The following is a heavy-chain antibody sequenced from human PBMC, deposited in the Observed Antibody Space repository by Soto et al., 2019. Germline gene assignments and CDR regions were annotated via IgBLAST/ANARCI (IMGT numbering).Heavy chain of an antibody. D-gene: IGHD2-2*01. J-gene: IGHJ6*02. CDR2: IKSITDGGTT. Sequence: PGGSLRLSCAASGITFSNAWMTWVRQAPGKGLEWVGRIKSITDGGTTDYAAPVKGRFTISRDDSKDTLYLQMNNLRTEDTAVYHCNTDSADIVVVPATFGMDVWGQGTTVTVSS. V-gene: IGHV3-15*01. CDR1: GITFSNAW. CDR3: NTDSADIVVVPATFGMDV.